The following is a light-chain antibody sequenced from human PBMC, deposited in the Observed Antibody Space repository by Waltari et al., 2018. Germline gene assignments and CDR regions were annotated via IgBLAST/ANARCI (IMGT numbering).Light chain of an antibody. CDR2: GAP. Sequence: RATLSCRASQSVSRSLAWYQQKPGQAPRLLIYGAPSRATGVPDRFSGSGSGTDFSLTISRLEPEDFAVYYCQHYVRLPVSFGQGTKVEIK. CDR3: QHYVRLPVS. V-gene: IGKV3-20*01. J-gene: IGKJ1*01. CDR1: QSVSRS.